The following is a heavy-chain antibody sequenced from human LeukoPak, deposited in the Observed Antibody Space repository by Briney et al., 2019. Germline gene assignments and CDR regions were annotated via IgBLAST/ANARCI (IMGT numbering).Heavy chain of an antibody. Sequence: SETLSLTCAVYGGSFSGYYWSWIRQPPGKGLEWIGEINHSGSTNYNPSLKSRVTTSVDTSKNQFSLKLSSVTAADTAVYYCARDRYGAKRNYYYYYMDVWGKGTTVTISS. V-gene: IGHV4-34*01. CDR1: GGSFSGYY. CDR3: ARDRYGAKRNYYYYYMDV. D-gene: IGHD4-17*01. J-gene: IGHJ6*03. CDR2: INHSGST.